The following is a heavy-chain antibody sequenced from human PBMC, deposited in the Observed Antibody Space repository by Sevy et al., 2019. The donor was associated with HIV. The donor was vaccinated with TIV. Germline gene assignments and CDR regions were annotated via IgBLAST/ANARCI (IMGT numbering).Heavy chain of an antibody. Sequence: ESLKISCAASGFTFSNAWMNWVRQAPGKGLEWVGRIKSKTDGGTTDYAAPVKGRFTISRDDSKNTLYLQMNSLKTEDTAVYYCTTDGGGYNYGYSFDYWGQGTLVTVSS. D-gene: IGHD5-18*01. V-gene: IGHV3-15*07. CDR3: TTDGGGYNYGYSFDY. CDR1: GFTFSNAW. CDR2: IKSKTDGGTT. J-gene: IGHJ4*02.